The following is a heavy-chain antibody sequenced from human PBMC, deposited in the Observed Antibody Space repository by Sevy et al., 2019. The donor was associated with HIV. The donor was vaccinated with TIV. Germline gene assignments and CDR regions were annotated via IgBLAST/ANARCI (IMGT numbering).Heavy chain of an antibody. CDR2: LSYDGIDK. D-gene: IGHD3-10*01. J-gene: IGHJ4*02. V-gene: IGHV3-30*18. Sequence: GGSLRLSCAASGFTFSSFGLHWVRQAPGKGLEWVASLSYDGIDKYYAGSVKGRFTISRDISKTTLYLQMSSLRPEDKAVYYGVKDILYSGLFQSWGQGALVTVSS. CDR3: VKDILYSGLFQS. CDR1: GFTFSSFG.